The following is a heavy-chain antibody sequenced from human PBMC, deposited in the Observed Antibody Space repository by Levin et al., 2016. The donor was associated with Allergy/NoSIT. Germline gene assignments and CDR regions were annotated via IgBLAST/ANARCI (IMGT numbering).Heavy chain of an antibody. CDR3: ARMGYCSGGRCLNDALDF. CDR2: IDWDDDK. V-gene: IGHV2-70*04. J-gene: IGHJ3*01. D-gene: IGHD2-15*01. Sequence: SGPTLVKPTQTLTLTCTLSGFSLSTSGMRVTWIRQPPGKALEWLARIDWDDDKYYNTSLETRLTISKDTSKNQVVLTMTNMDPVDTATYYCARMGYCSGGRCLNDALDFWGQGTMVTVSS. CDR1: GFSLSTSGMR.